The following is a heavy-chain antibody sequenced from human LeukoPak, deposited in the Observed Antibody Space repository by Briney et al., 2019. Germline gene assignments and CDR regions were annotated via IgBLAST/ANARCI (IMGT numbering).Heavy chain of an antibody. J-gene: IGHJ4*02. CDR1: GFTFSSYA. Sequence: GGSLRLSCAASGFTFSSYAMSWVRQAPGEGLEWVSAISGSGGSTYCVDSVKGRFTISRDNSKNTLYLQMNSLRAEDTAVYYCAKDSRIRSLDHWGQGTLVTVSS. V-gene: IGHV3-23*01. D-gene: IGHD1-14*01. CDR3: AKDSRIRSLDH. CDR2: ISGSGGST.